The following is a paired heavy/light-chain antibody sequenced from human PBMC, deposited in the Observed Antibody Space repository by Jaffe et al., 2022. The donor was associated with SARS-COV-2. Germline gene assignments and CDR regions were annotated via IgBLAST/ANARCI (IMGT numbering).Heavy chain of an antibody. CDR3: VRVSYYYTFDSSSHSKRPYIDL. D-gene: IGHD3-3*01. CDR1: GGAVSTYA. J-gene: IGHJ4*02. V-gene: IGHV1-69*01. CDR2: IIGFSDTP. Sequence: QVLLVQSGAEVKKPGSSVKVSCEASGGAVSTYAINWVRQAPGQGLEWMGGIIGFSDTPKYAQKFQGRVTITADESTSTAYMDLGSLRSEDTAVYYCVRVSYYYTFDSSSHSKRPYIDLWGQGTLVTVSS.
Light chain of an antibody. CDR3: QQTYSAPWT. J-gene: IGKJ1*01. Sequence: DIQMTHSPSSLSASVGDRVTITCRASQSISNYLNWYQQKPGRAPKLLMYAASNLQTGVPSRFSGSGTGTDFTLTISSLQPEDFATYYCQQTYSAPWTFGQGTKVEIE. CDR1: QSISNY. V-gene: IGKV1-39*01. CDR2: AAS.